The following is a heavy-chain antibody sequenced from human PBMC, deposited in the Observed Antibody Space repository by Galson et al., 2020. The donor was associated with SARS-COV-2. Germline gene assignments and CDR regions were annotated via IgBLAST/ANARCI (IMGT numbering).Heavy chain of an antibody. J-gene: IGHJ4*02. V-gene: IGHV1-24*01. D-gene: IGHD4-4*01. CDR2: FDPEDGET. Sequence: ASVKVSCKVSGYTLTELSMHWVRQAPGKGLEWMGGFDPEDGETIYAQKFQGRVTMTEDTSTDTAYMELSSLRSEDTAVYYCATAFAYSSYSNYELYYWGQGTLVTVSS. CDR1: GYTLTELS. CDR3: ATAFAYSSYSNYELYY.